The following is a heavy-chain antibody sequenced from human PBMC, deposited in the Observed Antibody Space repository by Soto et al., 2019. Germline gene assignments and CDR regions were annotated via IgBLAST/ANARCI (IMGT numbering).Heavy chain of an antibody. V-gene: IGHV4-34*01. Sequence: SETLSLTCAVYGGSFSGYYWSWIRQPPGKGLEWIGEINHSGSTNYNSSLKSRLTISLDTPKNQFSLKLSSVTAADTAVYYCECQYSSSWRWFDPWGQGTLVTVSS. CDR1: GGSFSGYY. CDR2: INHSGST. J-gene: IGHJ5*02. D-gene: IGHD6-13*01. CDR3: ECQYSSSWRWFDP.